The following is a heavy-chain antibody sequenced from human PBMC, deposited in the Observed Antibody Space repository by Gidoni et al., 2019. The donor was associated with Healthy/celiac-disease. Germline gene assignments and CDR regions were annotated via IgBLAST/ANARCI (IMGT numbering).Heavy chain of an antibody. Sequence: QVPLVQSGSEVKKSRASVKVSCKASGYTFTGYYMHWVRQAPGQGLEWMGWINPNSGGTNYAQKFQGWVTMTRDTSISTAYMELSRLRSDDTAVYYCARGGTTIFGVGIDPWGQGTLVTVSS. CDR3: ARGGTTIFGVGIDP. V-gene: IGHV1-2*04. J-gene: IGHJ5*02. CDR1: GYTFTGYY. CDR2: INPNSGGT. D-gene: IGHD3-3*01.